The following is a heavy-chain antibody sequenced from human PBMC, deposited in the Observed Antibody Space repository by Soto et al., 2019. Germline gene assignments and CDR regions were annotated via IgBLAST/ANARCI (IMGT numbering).Heavy chain of an antibody. Sequence: SVKVSCKASGGTFRNYPFSWVRQAPGQGLEWMGGIIPVIGVPSYARKFQGRVTITADASTSTVYMDLSSLTSEDTAVYFCARVLEFRAGHISHFHYWGQGTLVTVSS. CDR1: GGTFRNYP. V-gene: IGHV1-69*10. CDR3: ARVLEFRAGHISHFHY. D-gene: IGHD6-13*01. CDR2: IIPVIGVP. J-gene: IGHJ4*02.